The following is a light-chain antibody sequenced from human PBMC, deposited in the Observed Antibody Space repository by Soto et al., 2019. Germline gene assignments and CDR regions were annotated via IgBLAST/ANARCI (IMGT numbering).Light chain of an antibody. J-gene: IGLJ1*01. CDR1: NSYVGGYNY. Sequence: ALTQPASVSGSPGQSITISCPGNNSYVGGYNYVSWYQSHPGEAPKLIIYDVSNRPSGVSDRFSGSKSGNTASLTISGLQAEDEADYYCSSYTSSISYVFGTGTKVTVL. CDR2: DVS. CDR3: SSYTSSISYV. V-gene: IGLV2-14*03.